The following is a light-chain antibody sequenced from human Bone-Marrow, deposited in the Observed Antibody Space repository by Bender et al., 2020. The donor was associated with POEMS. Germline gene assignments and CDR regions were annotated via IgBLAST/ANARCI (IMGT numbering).Light chain of an antibody. Sequence: HSALTQPASLSGSPGQSITMPCAGTSSDVGDYNLISWYQQHPGRAPKLLIYEVGKRPPGVSNRFSGSKSGNTASLTISGLQAEDEADYYCSSSTSSSTYVFGTGTKVTVL. CDR2: EVG. CDR3: SSSTSSSTYV. J-gene: IGLJ1*01. CDR1: SSDVGDYNL. V-gene: IGLV2-14*02.